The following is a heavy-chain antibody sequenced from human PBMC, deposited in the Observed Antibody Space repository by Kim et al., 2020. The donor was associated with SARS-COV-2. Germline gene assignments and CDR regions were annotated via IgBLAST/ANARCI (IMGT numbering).Heavy chain of an antibody. J-gene: IGHJ4*02. Sequence: GGSLRLSCAASGFSFSTYWMSWVRQAPGKGLEWVAQIKQDGSEKYYPDSVTGRFSIFRDNAKNSVYLQMDSLRVDDTAVYYCVRDKAEGSESGTYFDYWGQGTLVTVSS. V-gene: IGHV3-7*05. CDR3: VRDKAEGSESGTYFDY. CDR2: IKQDGSEK. CDR1: GFSFSTYW. D-gene: IGHD3-10*01.